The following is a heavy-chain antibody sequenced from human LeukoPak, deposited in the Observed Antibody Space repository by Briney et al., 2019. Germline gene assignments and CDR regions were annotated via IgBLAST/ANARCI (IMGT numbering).Heavy chain of an antibody. Sequence: SETLPLTCTVSGGSISSSSYFWGWIRQPPGRGLEWIGYISYIGTTNYNPSLKSRVTISIDTSKNQFSLKLSSVTTADTAVYYCARDLVTVTKGFDIWGLGTMVSVSS. CDR1: GGSISSSSYF. CDR2: ISYIGTT. V-gene: IGHV4-61*01. J-gene: IGHJ3*02. D-gene: IGHD4-17*01. CDR3: ARDLVTVTKGFDI.